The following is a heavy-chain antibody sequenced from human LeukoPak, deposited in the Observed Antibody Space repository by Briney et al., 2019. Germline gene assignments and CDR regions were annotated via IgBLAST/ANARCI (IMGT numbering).Heavy chain of an antibody. J-gene: IGHJ4*02. CDR3: ARVSSGWPYYFDY. Sequence: SETLSLTCTVSGGSISGYYWSWIRQPPGKGLEWIGYIYYSGSTNYNPSLKSRVTISVDTSKNQFSLKLSSVTAADTAVYYCARVSSGWPYYFDYWGQGTLVTVSS. D-gene: IGHD6-19*01. CDR2: IYYSGST. V-gene: IGHV4-59*01. CDR1: GGSISGYY.